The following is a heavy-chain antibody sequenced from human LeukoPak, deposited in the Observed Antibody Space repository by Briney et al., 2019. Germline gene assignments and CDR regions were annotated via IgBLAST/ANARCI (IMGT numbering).Heavy chain of an antibody. CDR2: IKQDGSEK. Sequence: GGSLRLSCAASGFTFSSYWMSWVRQAPGKGLEWLANIKQDGSEKYYVDSVKGRFTISRDNAKNSLYLQMNSLRAEDTAVYYCARDPGRYSYGQGAFDIWGQGTMVTVSS. CDR1: GFTFSSYW. D-gene: IGHD5-18*01. CDR3: ARDPGRYSYGQGAFDI. V-gene: IGHV3-7*01. J-gene: IGHJ3*02.